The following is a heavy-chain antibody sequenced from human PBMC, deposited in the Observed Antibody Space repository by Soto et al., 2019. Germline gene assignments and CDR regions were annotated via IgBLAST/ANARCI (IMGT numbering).Heavy chain of an antibody. Sequence: ASVKVSCKASGYTFTDDGVSWVRQAPGQGLEWMGWINTYSGQTNYAQKVQGRVFMTTDTSTATAYMELRSLNSDDTAVYYCARDQYAVGGDFWGQGTLVTVSS. J-gene: IGHJ4*02. V-gene: IGHV1-18*01. CDR2: INTYSGQT. CDR1: GYTFTDDG. CDR3: ARDQYAVGGDF. D-gene: IGHD1-26*01.